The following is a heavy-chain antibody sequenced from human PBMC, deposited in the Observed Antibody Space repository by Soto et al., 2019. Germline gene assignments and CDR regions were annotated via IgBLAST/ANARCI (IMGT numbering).Heavy chain of an antibody. CDR2: IRNKANSYTT. CDR3: SRAGILTTPYYFDY. Sequence: GGSLRLSCAAFGFTFSDHYMDWVRQAPGKGLEWVGRIRNKANSYTTEYTASVKGRFTISRDDSKNSLFLQMNSLKTEDTAVYYCSRAGILTTPYYFDYWGQGTLVTVSS. D-gene: IGHD4-4*01. V-gene: IGHV3-72*01. CDR1: GFTFSDHY. J-gene: IGHJ4*01.